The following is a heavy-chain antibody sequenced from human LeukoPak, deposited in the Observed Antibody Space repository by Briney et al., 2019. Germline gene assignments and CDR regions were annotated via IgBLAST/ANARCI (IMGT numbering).Heavy chain of an antibody. CDR3: ASCSSTSCYPGGYYYMDV. CDR1: GYTFTSYG. Sequence: ASVKVSCKASGYTFTSYGISWVRQAPGQGLEWMGWISACNGNTNYAQKLQGRVTMTTDTSTSTAYMELRSLRSDDTAVYYCASCSSTSCYPGGYYYMDVWGKGTTVTVSS. J-gene: IGHJ6*03. CDR2: ISACNGNT. D-gene: IGHD2-2*01. V-gene: IGHV1-18*01.